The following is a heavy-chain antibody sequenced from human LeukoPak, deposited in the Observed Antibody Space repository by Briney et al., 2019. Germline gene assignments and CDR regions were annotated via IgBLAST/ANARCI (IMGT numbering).Heavy chain of an antibody. CDR1: GFSISSENY. V-gene: IGHV4-38-2*01. Sequence: SETLSLTCAVSGFSISSENYWGWIRQPPGKGLEWIGSIYHTGSTYYNPSLKSRVTISVDTSKNQFSLKLNSVTAADTAVYYCARLSYYYYYMDVWGRGTTVTVSS. J-gene: IGHJ6*03. CDR2: IYHTGST. CDR3: ARLSYYYYYMDV. D-gene: IGHD3-10*01.